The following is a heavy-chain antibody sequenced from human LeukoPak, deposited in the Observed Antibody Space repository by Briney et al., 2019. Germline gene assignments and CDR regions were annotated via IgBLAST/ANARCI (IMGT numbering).Heavy chain of an antibody. Sequence: GGSLRLSCAASGFTFDDYAMHWARQAPGKGLEWVSLISWDGGSTYYADSVKGRFTISRDNSKNSLYLQMNSLRAEDTALYYCAKDFSLRGLRGFFDYWGQGPLVTVSS. CDR2: ISWDGGST. CDR3: AKDFSLRGLRGFFDY. CDR1: GFTFDDYA. D-gene: IGHD4-23*01. J-gene: IGHJ4*02. V-gene: IGHV3-43D*03.